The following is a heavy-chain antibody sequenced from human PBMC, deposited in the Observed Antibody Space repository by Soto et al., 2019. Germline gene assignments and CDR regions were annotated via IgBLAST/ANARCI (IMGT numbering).Heavy chain of an antibody. D-gene: IGHD4-4*01. CDR1: GYTFTGYY. J-gene: IGHJ6*02. Sequence: ASVKVSCKASGYTFTGYYMHWVRQAPGQGLEWMGWINPNSGGTNYAQKFQGWVTMTRDTSISTAYMELSRLRSGDTAVYYCARGLTTVTTRPPRNYYYGMDVWGQGTTVTVS. CDR2: INPNSGGT. V-gene: IGHV1-2*04. CDR3: ARGLTTVTTRPPRNYYYGMDV.